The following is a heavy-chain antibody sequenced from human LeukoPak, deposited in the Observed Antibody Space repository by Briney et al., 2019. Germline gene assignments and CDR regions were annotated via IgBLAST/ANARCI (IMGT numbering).Heavy chain of an antibody. V-gene: IGHV3-23*01. D-gene: IGHD2-2*01. J-gene: IGHJ5*02. CDR2: ISGSGGST. Sequence: GGSLRLSCAASGFTFSSYAMSWVRQAPGKGLEWVSAISGSGGSTYYADSVKGRFTISRDNSKNTLYLQMNSLRAEDTAVYYCAKDRIVVVPAAMIHNWFDPWGQGTLVTVSS. CDR3: AKDRIVVVPAAMIHNWFDP. CDR1: GFTFSSYA.